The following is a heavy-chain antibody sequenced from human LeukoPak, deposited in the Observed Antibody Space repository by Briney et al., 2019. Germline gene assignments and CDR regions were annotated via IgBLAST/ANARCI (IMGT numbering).Heavy chain of an antibody. D-gene: IGHD3-10*01. J-gene: IGHJ4*02. Sequence: GASVKLSCKASGYTFTSYGISWVRQAPGQGLEWMGWISAYNGNTNYAQKLQGRVTMTTDTSTSTAYMELRSLRSDDTAVYYCAAITMVRGVTKFDYWGQGTLVTVSS. V-gene: IGHV1-18*01. CDR1: GYTFTSYG. CDR2: ISAYNGNT. CDR3: AAITMVRGVTKFDY.